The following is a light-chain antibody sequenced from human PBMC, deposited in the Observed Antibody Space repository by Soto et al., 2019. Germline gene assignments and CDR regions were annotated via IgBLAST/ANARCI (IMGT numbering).Light chain of an antibody. CDR2: GAS. CDR1: QSVGTY. J-gene: IGKJ1*01. V-gene: IGKV3-15*01. Sequence: EIVMTQSPATLSVSPGERATLSCRASQSVGTYLAWYQQKPGQAPRLLIYGASTRATGIPARFSGSGSGTEFTLTISSLRSEDFAVYYCQQYNNWPPWTFGQGTKVEI. CDR3: QQYNNWPPWT.